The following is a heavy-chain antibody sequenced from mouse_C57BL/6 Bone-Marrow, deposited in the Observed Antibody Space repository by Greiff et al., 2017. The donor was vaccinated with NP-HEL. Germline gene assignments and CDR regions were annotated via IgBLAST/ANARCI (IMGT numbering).Heavy chain of an antibody. CDR2: IDPSDSYT. Sequence: QVQLQQPGAELVRPGTSVKLSCKASGYTFTSYWMHWVKQRPGQGLEWIGVIDPSDSYTNYNQKFKGKATLTVATSSSTAYMQLSSLTSEDSAVYYCARGWPFAYWGQGTLVTVSA. D-gene: IGHD2-3*01. CDR1: GYTFTSYW. CDR3: ARGWPFAY. V-gene: IGHV1-59*01. J-gene: IGHJ3*01.